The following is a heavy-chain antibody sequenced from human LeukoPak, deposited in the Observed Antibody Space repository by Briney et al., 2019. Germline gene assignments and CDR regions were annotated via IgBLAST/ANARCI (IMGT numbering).Heavy chain of an antibody. Sequence: GASVKVSCKASGYTFTSYDINWVRQATGQGLEWMGWMNPNSGNTGYAQKFQGRVTMTRNTSISTAYMELSSLRSEDTAAYYCARVVKAAAGYYYYYYYMDVWGKGTTVTVSS. CDR2: MNPNSGNT. J-gene: IGHJ6*03. CDR1: GYTFTSYD. D-gene: IGHD6-13*01. V-gene: IGHV1-8*01. CDR3: ARVVKAAAGYYYYYYYMDV.